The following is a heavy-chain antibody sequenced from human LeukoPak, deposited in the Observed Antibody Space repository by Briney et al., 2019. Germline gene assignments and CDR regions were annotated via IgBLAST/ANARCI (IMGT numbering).Heavy chain of an antibody. J-gene: IGHJ4*02. Sequence: PSETLSLTCTVSGGSISSSNYYWGWIRQPPGKGLEWIGSNFYSGRTYNNPSLKSRVSISVDTSKNQFSLKLSSVTAADTAVYYCVCTKGKFKSFDYWGQGTLVTVSS. CDR3: VCTKGKFKSFDY. V-gene: IGHV4-39*07. CDR2: NFYSGRT. CDR1: GGSISSSNYY. D-gene: IGHD2-8*01.